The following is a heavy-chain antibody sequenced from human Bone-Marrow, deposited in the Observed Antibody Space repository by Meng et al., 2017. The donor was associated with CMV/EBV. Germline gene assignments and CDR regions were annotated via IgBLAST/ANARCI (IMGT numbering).Heavy chain of an antibody. V-gene: IGHV3-11*01. CDR1: GFRFGDNA. D-gene: IGHD7-27*01. CDR3: ARGNWGDY. CDR2: IGGSATTM. Sequence: GGSLRLSCAASGFRFGDNAMAWIRQAPGKGPEWVSYIGGSATTMYYSDSVKGRFVISRDNAQNSLYLQMNSLRDEDMAVYYCARGNWGDYWGQGTLVTVSS. J-gene: IGHJ4*02.